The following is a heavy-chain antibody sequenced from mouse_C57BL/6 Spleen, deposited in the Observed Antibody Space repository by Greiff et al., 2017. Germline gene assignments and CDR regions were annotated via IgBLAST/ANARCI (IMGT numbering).Heavy chain of an antibody. CDR2: IYPGSGST. CDR3: ARDGGYDGFDY. J-gene: IGHJ2*01. D-gene: IGHD2-2*01. CDR1: GYTFTSYW. Sequence: QVQLQQPGAELVKPGASVKMSCKASGYTFTSYWITWVKQRPGQGLEWIGDIYPGSGSTNYNEKFKSKATLTVSTSSSTAYMQLSSLTSEYSAVYYCARDGGYDGFDYWGQGTTLTVSS. V-gene: IGHV1-55*01.